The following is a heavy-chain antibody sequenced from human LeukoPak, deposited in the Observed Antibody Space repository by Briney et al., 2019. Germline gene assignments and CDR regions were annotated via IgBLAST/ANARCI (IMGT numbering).Heavy chain of an antibody. CDR3: ARRLLGYCSGGSCEYYFDY. Sequence: GESLKISCKGSGYRFTSYWTGWVRQMPGKGLEWMGIIYPGDSDTRYSPSFQGQVTISADKSISTAYLQWSSLKASDTAMYYCARRLLGYCSGGSCEYYFDYWGQGTLVTVSS. V-gene: IGHV5-51*01. J-gene: IGHJ4*02. CDR2: IYPGDSDT. D-gene: IGHD2-15*01. CDR1: GYRFTSYW.